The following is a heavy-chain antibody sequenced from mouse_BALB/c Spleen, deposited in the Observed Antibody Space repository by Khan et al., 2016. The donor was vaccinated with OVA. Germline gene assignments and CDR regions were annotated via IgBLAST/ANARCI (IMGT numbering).Heavy chain of an antibody. CDR1: GFNITDYY. Sequence: VQLQQSGAELVRPGALVKLSCKASGFNITDYYLHWVKQRPEHGLEWIGWIDPENGNTIYDPKFQGKASITADTSSNTAYLQLSSLTSEDTAVYYCTRRDYEAMDYWGQGTSVTVSS. D-gene: IGHD2-4*01. CDR2: IDPENGNT. V-gene: IGHV14-1*02. J-gene: IGHJ4*01. CDR3: TRRDYEAMDY.